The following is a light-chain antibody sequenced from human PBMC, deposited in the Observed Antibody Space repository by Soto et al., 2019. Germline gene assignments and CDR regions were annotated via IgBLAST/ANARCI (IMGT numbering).Light chain of an antibody. CDR1: SSDVGGYNY. V-gene: IGLV2-8*01. CDR3: QSYDSSLSGAV. CDR2: EVS. Sequence: QSVLTQPPSASGSPGQSATISCTGTSSDVGGYNYVSWYQQHPGKAPKLMIYEVSERPSGVPDRFSGSKSDNTASLTVSGLQAEDEADYYCQSYDSSLSGAVFGTGTKVTVL. J-gene: IGLJ1*01.